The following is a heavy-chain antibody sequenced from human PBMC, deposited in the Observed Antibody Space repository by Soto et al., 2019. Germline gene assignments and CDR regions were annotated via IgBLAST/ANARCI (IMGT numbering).Heavy chain of an antibody. Sequence: ASVKVSCKASGGTFSSYSISWVRQAPGEGLEWMGGIIPIFGTANYAQKFRGRGTNTANESTSTAYMELSIIRSEDTAEYFGARTGGTAMVLTWFDPWGKGKLVT. J-gene: IGHJ5*02. CDR1: GGTFSSYS. D-gene: IGHD5-18*01. V-gene: IGHV1-69*13. CDR2: IIPIFGTA. CDR3: ARTGGTAMVLTWFDP.